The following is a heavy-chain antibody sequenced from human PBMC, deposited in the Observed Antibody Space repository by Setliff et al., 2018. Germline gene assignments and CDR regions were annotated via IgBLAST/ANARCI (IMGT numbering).Heavy chain of an antibody. Sequence: ASVKVSCKASGYTFTNYNMHWVRQAPGQGLEWMGIINASGGSTTYAQKFQGRVTMTRDTSTSTVYLEMTSLSSEDTAVYYCARGEWLLLHQTTASNDYYYGMDVWGQGTTVTVSS. CDR1: GYTFTNYN. J-gene: IGHJ6*02. CDR3: ARGEWLLLHQTTASNDYYYGMDV. CDR2: INASGGST. D-gene: IGHD4-17*01. V-gene: IGHV1-46*01.